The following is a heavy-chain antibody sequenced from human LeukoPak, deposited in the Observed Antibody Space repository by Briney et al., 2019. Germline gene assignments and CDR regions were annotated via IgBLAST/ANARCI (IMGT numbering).Heavy chain of an antibody. Sequence: GASVKVSCKASGYTFTSYGISWVRQAPGQGLEWMGWTSAYNGNTNYAQKLQGRVTMTTDTSTSTAYMELRSLRSDDTAVYYCARDVIGGRSTWDYYYYYGMDVWGQGTTVTVSS. CDR3: ARDVIGGRSTWDYYYYYGMDV. V-gene: IGHV1-18*01. CDR1: GYTFTSYG. D-gene: IGHD1-26*01. CDR2: TSAYNGNT. J-gene: IGHJ6*02.